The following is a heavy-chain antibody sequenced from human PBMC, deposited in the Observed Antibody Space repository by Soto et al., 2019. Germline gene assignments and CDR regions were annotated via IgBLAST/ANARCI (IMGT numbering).Heavy chain of an antibody. CDR1: GGSISSYY. D-gene: IGHD2-15*01. CDR3: AREKVGYCSGGSCHDAFDI. Sequence: SETLSLTCTVSGGSISSYYWSWIRQPPGKGLEWIGYIYYSGSTNYNPSLKSRVTISVDTSKNQFSLKLSSVTAADTAVYYCAREKVGYCSGGSCHDAFDIWGQGTMVTVSS. V-gene: IGHV4-59*01. J-gene: IGHJ3*02. CDR2: IYYSGST.